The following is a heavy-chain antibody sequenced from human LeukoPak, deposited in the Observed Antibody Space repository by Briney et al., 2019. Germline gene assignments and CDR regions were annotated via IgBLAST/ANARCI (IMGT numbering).Heavy chain of an antibody. CDR1: GLTFSRYS. CDR2: ISSGSSYI. D-gene: IGHD2-15*01. J-gene: IGHJ6*03. CDR3: ARVLRYCSGGNCYSGGLGYMDV. Sequence: GGSLRLSCAASGLTFSRYSMNWVRQAPGKGLEWVSSISSGSSYIYYVDSVKGRFTVSRDNAKNSLYLQMNSLRAEDTAVYYCARVLRYCSGGNCYSGGLGYMDVWGKGTTVTISS. V-gene: IGHV3-21*04.